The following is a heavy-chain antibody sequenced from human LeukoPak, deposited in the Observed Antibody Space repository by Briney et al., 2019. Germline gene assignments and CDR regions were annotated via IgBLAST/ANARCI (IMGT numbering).Heavy chain of an antibody. CDR2: ISGSGGST. V-gene: IGHV3-23*01. Sequence: PGGSLRLSCAASGFTFSSYAMSRVRQAPGKGLEWVSLISGSGGSTYYADSVKGRFTISRDNAKNSLYLQMNSLRAEDTAVYYCARVGDSYGLWSFDYWGQGTLVTVSS. CDR1: GFTFSSYA. CDR3: ARVGDSYGLWSFDY. J-gene: IGHJ4*02. D-gene: IGHD5-18*01.